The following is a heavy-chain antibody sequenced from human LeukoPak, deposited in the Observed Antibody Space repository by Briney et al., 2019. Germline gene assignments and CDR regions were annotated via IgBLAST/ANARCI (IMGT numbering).Heavy chain of an antibody. Sequence: GGSLRLSCAASGFTFSSYSMNWVRQAPGKGLEWVSSISSSSSYIYYADSVKGRFTISRDNAKNSLYLQMNSLRAEDTAVYYCARSRLDGSGSIFDYWGQGTLVTVSS. D-gene: IGHD3-10*01. CDR3: ARSRLDGSGSIFDY. J-gene: IGHJ4*02. CDR1: GFTFSSYS. V-gene: IGHV3-21*01. CDR2: ISSSSSYI.